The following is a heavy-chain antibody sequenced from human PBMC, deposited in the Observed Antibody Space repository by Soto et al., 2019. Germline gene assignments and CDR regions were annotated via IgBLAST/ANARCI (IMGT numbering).Heavy chain of an antibody. CDR2: IYYSGST. Sequence: AETLSRTCTVSGGSISSYYWSWIRQPPGKVLESIGYIYYSGSTNYNPSLKSRVTISVDTSKNQFSLKLSSVTAADTAVYYCARWDYGERVDYWGQGTMVTVSS. V-gene: IGHV4-59*01. CDR3: ARWDYGERVDY. CDR1: GGSISSYY. D-gene: IGHD4-17*01. J-gene: IGHJ4*02.